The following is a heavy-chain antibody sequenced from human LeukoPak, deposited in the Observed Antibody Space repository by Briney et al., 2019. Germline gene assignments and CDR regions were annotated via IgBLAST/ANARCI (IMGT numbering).Heavy chain of an antibody. CDR1: GYSISSGYY. CDR2: IYHSGST. Sequence: SETLSLTCAVSGYSISSGYYWGWIRQPPGKGLEWIGSIYHSGSTYYNPSLKSRVTISVDTSKNQFSLRLSSVTAADTAVYYCARPRLYYYYYMDVWGKGTTVTVSS. CDR3: ARPRLYYYYYMDV. V-gene: IGHV4-38-2*01. J-gene: IGHJ6*03.